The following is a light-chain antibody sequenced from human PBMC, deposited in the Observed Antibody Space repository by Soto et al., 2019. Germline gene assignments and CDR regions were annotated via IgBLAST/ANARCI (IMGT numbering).Light chain of an antibody. CDR3: LQLNDYPLT. J-gene: IGKJ4*01. CDR2: AAS. Sequence: DIQLTQSPSFLSASVGDRITITCWASQDIRGNLAWYQQKPGKAPKVLISAASSLQGGVPSRFSGSGSGTEFTLTISCLQPEDFATYYCLQLNDYPLTFGGGTKVDIK. V-gene: IGKV1-9*01. CDR1: QDIRGN.